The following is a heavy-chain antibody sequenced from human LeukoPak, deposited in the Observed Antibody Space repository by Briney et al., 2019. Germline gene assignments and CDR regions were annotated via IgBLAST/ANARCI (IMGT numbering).Heavy chain of an antibody. D-gene: IGHD6-13*01. V-gene: IGHV3-21*01. CDR2: TSSSSYI. CDR3: ARDSMAAAGTVDY. Sequence: GGSLRLSCAASGFTFSSYSMNWVRQAPGKGLEWVSSTSSSSYIYYADSVEGRFTISRDNAKNSLYLQMNSLRAEDTAVYYCARDSMAAAGTVDYWGQGTLVTVSS. J-gene: IGHJ4*02. CDR1: GFTFSSYS.